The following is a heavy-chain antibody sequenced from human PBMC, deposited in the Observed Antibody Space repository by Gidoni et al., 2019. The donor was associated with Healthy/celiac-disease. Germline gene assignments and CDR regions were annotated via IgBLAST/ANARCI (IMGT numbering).Heavy chain of an antibody. CDR3: ARAHSSGRVFDY. J-gene: IGHJ4*02. D-gene: IGHD6-19*01. Sequence: QVQLQESGPGLVKPSETLSLTCTVSGGSISSYYWSWIRQPPGKGLEWIGYIYYSGSTNYNPSLKSRVTISVDTSKNQFSLKLSSVTAADTAVYYCARAHSSGRVFDYWGQGTLVTVSS. CDR1: GGSISSYY. V-gene: IGHV4-59*01. CDR2: IYYSGST.